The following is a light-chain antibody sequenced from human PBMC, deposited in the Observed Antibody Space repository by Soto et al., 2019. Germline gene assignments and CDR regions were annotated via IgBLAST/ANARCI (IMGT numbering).Light chain of an antibody. J-gene: IGKJ4*01. CDR3: QQLNTYPLT. Sequence: DIQLTQSPSFLSASVGDRVTIACRASQAISSNFAWYQQKPGTAPKLLIYAASGLQSGVPSRFSGSGSGTEFTLTISSLQPADFATYYCQQLNTYPLTFGGGTKVDIK. CDR2: AAS. CDR1: QAISSN. V-gene: IGKV1-9*01.